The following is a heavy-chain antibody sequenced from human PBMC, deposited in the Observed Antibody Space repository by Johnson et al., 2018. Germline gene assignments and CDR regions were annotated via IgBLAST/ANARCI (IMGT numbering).Heavy chain of an antibody. Sequence: VQLVESGGGLVQPGGSLRLSCAASGFTFSSYWMSWVRQAPGKGLEWVANIKQDGSEKYYVDSVKGRFTISRDNAKNSLYLQMNSLRAEDTAGYYCAGDRLGIVVVPAAIGPYYYYGMDVWGQGTTVTVSS. J-gene: IGHJ6*02. CDR1: GFTFSSYW. V-gene: IGHV3-7*01. D-gene: IGHD2-2*03. CDR3: AGDRLGIVVVPAAIGPYYYYGMDV. CDR2: IKQDGSEK.